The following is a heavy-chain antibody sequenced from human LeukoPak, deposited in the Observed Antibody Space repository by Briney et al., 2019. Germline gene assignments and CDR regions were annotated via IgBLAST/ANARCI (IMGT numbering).Heavy chain of an antibody. Sequence: ASVKVSCKASGYTFTSYDINWVRQATGQGLEWMGWMNPNSGNTGYAQKFQGRVTITRSTSISTAYMELSSLRSEDTAVYYCARGRVGYSSSWDENWFDPWGQGTLVTVSS. CDR2: MNPNSGNT. V-gene: IGHV1-8*03. CDR1: GYTFTSYD. D-gene: IGHD6-13*01. J-gene: IGHJ5*02. CDR3: ARGRVGYSSSWDENWFDP.